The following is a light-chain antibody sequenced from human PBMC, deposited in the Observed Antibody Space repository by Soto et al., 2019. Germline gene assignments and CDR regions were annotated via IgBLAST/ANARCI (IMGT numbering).Light chain of an antibody. Sequence: EIVLTQSPGTLSLSPGERATLSCRASQSVGTYLAWYQQKPGQAPRLLIYDASNRATGIAPRFRGSGSGTDFTLTISRLEPEDFAVYYCQHYGGSSWTFGQGTKVDIK. J-gene: IGKJ1*01. V-gene: IGKV3-20*01. CDR2: DAS. CDR3: QHYGGSSWT. CDR1: QSVGTY.